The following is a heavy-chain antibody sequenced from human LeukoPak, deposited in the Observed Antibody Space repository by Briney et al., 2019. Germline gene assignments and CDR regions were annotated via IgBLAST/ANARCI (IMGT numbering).Heavy chain of an antibody. CDR2: ISYDGRSK. V-gene: IGHV3-30*03. J-gene: IGHJ2*01. CDR3: ARTCSGGSCYGVWYFDL. D-gene: IGHD2-15*01. CDR1: GFTFSSYG. Sequence: PGRSLRLSCAASGFTFSSYGMHWVRQAPGKGLEWVAGISYDGRSKEYVDSVKGRFTISRDNSKDTLYLQMNSLRAEDTAVYYCARTCSGGSCYGVWYFDLWGRGTLVTVSS.